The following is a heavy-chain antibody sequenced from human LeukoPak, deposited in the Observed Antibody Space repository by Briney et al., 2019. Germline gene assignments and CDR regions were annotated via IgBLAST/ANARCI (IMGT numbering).Heavy chain of an antibody. Sequence: TGGSLGLSCAASGFTFSSYGMHWVRQAPGKGLEWVAFIRYDGSNKYYADSVKGRFTISRDNSKNTLYLQMNSLRAEDTAVYYCAKDLGYSKTIDYWGQGTLVTVSS. CDR3: AKDLGYSKTIDY. V-gene: IGHV3-30*02. D-gene: IGHD4-11*01. CDR2: IRYDGSNK. J-gene: IGHJ4*02. CDR1: GFTFSSYG.